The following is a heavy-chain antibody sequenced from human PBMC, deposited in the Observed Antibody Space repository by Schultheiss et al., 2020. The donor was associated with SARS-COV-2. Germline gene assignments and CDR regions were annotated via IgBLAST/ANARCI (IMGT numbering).Heavy chain of an antibody. J-gene: IGHJ4*02. D-gene: IGHD3-22*01. CDR2: ISAYNGNT. CDR3: ARVGRAYYYDSSGYYLI. Sequence: ASVKVSCKASGYTFTSYGISWVRQAPGQGLEWMGWISAYNGNTNYAQKLQGRVTMTTDTSTSTAYMELRSLRSDDTAVYYCARVGRAYYYDSSGYYLIWGQGTLVTVSS. CDR1: GYTFTSYG. V-gene: IGHV1-18*01.